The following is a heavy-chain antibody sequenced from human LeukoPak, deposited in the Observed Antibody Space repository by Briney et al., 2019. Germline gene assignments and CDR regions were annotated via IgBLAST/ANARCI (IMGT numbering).Heavy chain of an antibody. CDR3: TTDEALPYFDY. CDR1: GFTFSSYW. CDR2: INSDGSST. J-gene: IGHJ4*02. Sequence: GGSLRLSCAASGFTFSSYWMHWVRQAPGKGLVWVSRINSDGSSTSYADSVKGRFTISRDNAKNTLYLQMNSLKTEDTAVYYCTTDEALPYFDYWGQGTLVTVSS. V-gene: IGHV3-74*01.